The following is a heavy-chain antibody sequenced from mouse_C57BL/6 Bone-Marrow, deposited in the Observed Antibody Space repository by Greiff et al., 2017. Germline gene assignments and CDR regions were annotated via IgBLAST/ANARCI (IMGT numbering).Heavy chain of an antibody. Sequence: QVQLQQPGAELVRPGSSVKLSCKASGYTFTSYWMDWVKQRPGQGLEWIGNIYPSDSETHYNPKFKDKATLTVDKSSSTAYMQLSSLTSEDSAVYYCARFDYWFAYWGEGTLVTVSA. V-gene: IGHV1-61*01. J-gene: IGHJ3*01. CDR3: ARFDYWFAY. D-gene: IGHD2-4*01. CDR1: GYTFTSYW. CDR2: IYPSDSET.